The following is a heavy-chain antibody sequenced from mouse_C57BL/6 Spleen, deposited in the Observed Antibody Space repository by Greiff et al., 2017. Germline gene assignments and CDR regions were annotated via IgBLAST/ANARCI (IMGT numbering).Heavy chain of an antibody. Sequence: QVQLQQPGAELVKPGASVKLSCKASDYTFTSYWMQWVKQRPGQGLEWIGEIDPSDSYTNYNQKFKGKATLTVDTSSSTAYMQLSSLTSEDSAVYYCARAYYSNYGDYWGQGTTLTVSS. D-gene: IGHD2-5*01. J-gene: IGHJ2*01. V-gene: IGHV1-50*01. CDR2: IDPSDSYT. CDR3: ARAYYSNYGDY. CDR1: DYTFTSYW.